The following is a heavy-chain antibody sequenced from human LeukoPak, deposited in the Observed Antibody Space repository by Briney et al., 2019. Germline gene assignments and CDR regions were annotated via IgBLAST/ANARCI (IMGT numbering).Heavy chain of an antibody. CDR1: GLTFSSYS. CDR3: ARVRDTMVRGVIITEFYFVY. D-gene: IGHD3-10*01. J-gene: IGHJ4*02. CDR2: ISSSSNYI. Sequence: GGSLRLSCTVSGLTFSSYSMNWVRQAPGEGLEWVSSISSSSNYIYYADSVKGRFTISRDNSKNSLYLQMNSLRAEDTAVYYCARVRDTMVRGVIITEFYFVYLGQGGLVTVS. V-gene: IGHV3-21*01.